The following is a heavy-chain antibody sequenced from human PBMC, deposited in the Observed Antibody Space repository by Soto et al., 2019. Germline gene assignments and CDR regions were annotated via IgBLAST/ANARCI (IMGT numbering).Heavy chain of an antibody. V-gene: IGHV4-59*08. CDR2: IYYSGST. CDR1: GGSIRSYY. D-gene: IGHD5-18*01. Sequence: QVQLQESGPGLVKPSETLSLTCTVSGGSIRSYYWGWIRQPPGKGLEWIGYIYYSGSTNYNPSLKSRVTVSVDTSKNQFSLKLKLSSVTAADTAVYSCARRYGSCFDYWGQGTLVTVSS. J-gene: IGHJ4*02. CDR3: ARRYGSCFDY.